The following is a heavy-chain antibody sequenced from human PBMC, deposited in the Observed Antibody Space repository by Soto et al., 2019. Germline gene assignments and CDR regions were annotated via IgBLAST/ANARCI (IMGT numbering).Heavy chain of an antibody. CDR3: ARHPVGATPYGMDV. J-gene: IGHJ6*02. CDR1: GYSFTGYW. Sequence: PGESLKISCKGSGYSFTGYWISWVRQMPGKGLEWMGRIDPSDSYTNYSPSFQGHVTISADKPISTAYLQWSSLKASDTAMYYCARHPVGATPYGMDVWGQGTTVTVSS. CDR2: IDPSDSYT. V-gene: IGHV5-10-1*01. D-gene: IGHD1-26*01.